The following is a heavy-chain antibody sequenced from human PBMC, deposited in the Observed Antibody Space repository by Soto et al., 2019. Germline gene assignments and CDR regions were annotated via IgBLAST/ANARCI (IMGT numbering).Heavy chain of an antibody. Sequence: SETLSLTCTVSGGSISSGDYYWSWIRQPPGKGLEWIGYIYYSGSTYYNPSLKSRVTISVDTSKNQFSLKLSSVTAADTAVYYCARAPFGVEWSTYYYYGMDVWGQGTTVTVSS. J-gene: IGHJ6*02. CDR2: IYYSGST. D-gene: IGHD3-3*01. CDR3: ARAPFGVEWSTYYYYGMDV. CDR1: GGSISSGDYY. V-gene: IGHV4-30-4*01.